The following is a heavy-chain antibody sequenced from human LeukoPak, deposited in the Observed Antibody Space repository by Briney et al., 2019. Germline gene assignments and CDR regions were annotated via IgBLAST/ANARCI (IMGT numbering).Heavy chain of an antibody. J-gene: IGHJ4*02. V-gene: IGHV4-31*11. Sequence: PSETLSLTCAVSGGSISSGDYYWSWIRQHPGKGLEWLGYIYYGGSTYYNPSLKSRVTISLDTSKNKFSLKLSSVTAADTAVYYCASGGALIATLAYWGQGTLVTVSS. CDR3: ASGGALIATLAY. D-gene: IGHD2-21*01. CDR1: GGSISSGDYY. CDR2: IYYGGST.